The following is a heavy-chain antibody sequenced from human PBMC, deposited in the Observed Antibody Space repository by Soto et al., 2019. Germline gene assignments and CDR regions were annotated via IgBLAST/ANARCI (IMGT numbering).Heavy chain of an antibody. V-gene: IGHV3-66*01. J-gene: IGHJ6*02. CDR2: IYSGGST. Sequence: GGSLRLSCAASGFTFSSYWMHWVRQVPGKGLEWVSVIYSGGSTYYADSVKGRFTISRDNSKNTLYLQMNSLRAEDTAVYYCAREQGIVVGITPLYYYYGMDVWGQGTTVTVSS. D-gene: IGHD3-22*01. CDR1: GFTFSSYW. CDR3: AREQGIVVGITPLYYYYGMDV.